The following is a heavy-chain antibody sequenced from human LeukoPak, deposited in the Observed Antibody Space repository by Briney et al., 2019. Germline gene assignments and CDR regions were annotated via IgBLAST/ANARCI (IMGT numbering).Heavy chain of an antibody. V-gene: IGHV3-30*03. D-gene: IGHD6-13*01. CDR1: GFTVSSYG. Sequence: GRSLRLSCAASGFTVSSYGMHWVRQAPGKGLEWVAVISYDGSNKYYADSVKGRFTISRDNSKNTLYLQMNSLRAEDTAVYYCASLGSWYSPNFDYWGQGTLVTVSS. CDR2: ISYDGSNK. J-gene: IGHJ4*02. CDR3: ASLGSWYSPNFDY.